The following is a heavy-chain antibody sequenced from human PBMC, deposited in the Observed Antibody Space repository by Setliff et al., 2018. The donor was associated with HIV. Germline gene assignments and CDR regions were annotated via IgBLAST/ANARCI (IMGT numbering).Heavy chain of an antibody. J-gene: IGHJ4*02. Sequence: GGSLRLSCAASGFTFSNYWMHLVRQAPGKGRVWVSRNKGDGTSTRYAHSGKGRFTISRANAKYSLYLQMNTLRVEDTAVYYCAALGYSSTWNYWGQGTLVTVSS. CDR1: GFTFSNYW. CDR2: NKGDGTST. V-gene: IGHV3-74*01. D-gene: IGHD6-13*01. CDR3: AALGYSSTWNY.